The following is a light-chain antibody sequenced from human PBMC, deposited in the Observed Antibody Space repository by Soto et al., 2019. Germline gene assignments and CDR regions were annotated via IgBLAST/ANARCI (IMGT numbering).Light chain of an antibody. J-gene: IGKJ2*01. CDR3: QQYTTYPYT. V-gene: IGKV1-5*01. Sequence: DIQMTQSPSTLSASVGDRVTITCRASQSVTNWVAWYQQKPGKAPNLLIYDASRLQSGIPSRFSGSGSGTEFTLTISSLQPDDFATYYCQQYTTYPYTFGQGTKLEIK. CDR2: DAS. CDR1: QSVTNW.